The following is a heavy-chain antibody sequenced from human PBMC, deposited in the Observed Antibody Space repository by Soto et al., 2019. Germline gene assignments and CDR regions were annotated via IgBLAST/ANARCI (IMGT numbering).Heavy chain of an antibody. CDR3: ARASPYGDYVPYYYYGMDV. V-gene: IGHV4-59*01. CDR1: GGSISSYY. D-gene: IGHD4-17*01. Sequence: SETLSLTCTVSGGSISSYYWSWIRQPPGKGLEWIGYIYYSGSTNYNPSLKSRVTISVDTSKNQFSLKLSSVTAADTAVYYCARASPYGDYVPYYYYGMDVWGQGTTVTVSS. CDR2: IYYSGST. J-gene: IGHJ6*02.